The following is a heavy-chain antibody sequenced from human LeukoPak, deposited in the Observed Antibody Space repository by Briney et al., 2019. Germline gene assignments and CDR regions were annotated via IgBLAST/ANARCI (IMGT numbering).Heavy chain of an antibody. D-gene: IGHD2-21*02. V-gene: IGHV1-18*01. CDR2: ISGYNGDT. CDR3: ARDRGTAFPPPFDH. J-gene: IGHJ4*02. CDR1: GYIFTNYG. Sequence: ASVKVSCKASGYIFTNYGISWVRQAPGQGLEWMGWISGYNGDTNYAEKFQGRVTMSTDTSTSTAYLELRSLRSDDTAVFYCARDRGTAFPPPFDHWGQGTLVPVSS.